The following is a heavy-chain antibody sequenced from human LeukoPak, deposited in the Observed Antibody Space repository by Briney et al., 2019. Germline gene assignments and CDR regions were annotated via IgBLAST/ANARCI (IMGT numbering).Heavy chain of an antibody. Sequence: GGSLRLSCAASGFTFSSFDMRWVRQPTGQGLEWVSTIGTASDTYYPGSVEGRFTLSSDNAKNSLYLQMNSLTAGDTAVYYCARGPPRGKYYYMDVWGKGTTVTVSS. J-gene: IGHJ6*03. D-gene: IGHD1-1*01. CDR1: GFTFSSFD. CDR2: IGTASDT. CDR3: ARGPPRGKYYYMDV. V-gene: IGHV3-13*01.